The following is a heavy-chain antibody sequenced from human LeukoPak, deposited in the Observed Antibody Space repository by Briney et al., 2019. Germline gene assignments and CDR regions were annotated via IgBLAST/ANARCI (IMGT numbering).Heavy chain of an antibody. CDR2: MYYRGNT. J-gene: IGHJ4*02. CDR3: ARLYGNYQNYFDY. Sequence: LRLSCADSGFTFSNYAMSWVRHPPGKGLEWVGHMYYRGNTFYNPSLKSRVTISVDTSKNQFSLKLRSVTAADTAVYYCARLYGNYQNYFDYWGQGTQVTVSS. D-gene: IGHD1-7*01. CDR1: GFTFSNYA. V-gene: IGHV4-59*12.